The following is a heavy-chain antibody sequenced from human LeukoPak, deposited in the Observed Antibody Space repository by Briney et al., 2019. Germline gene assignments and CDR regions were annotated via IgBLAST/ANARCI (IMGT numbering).Heavy chain of an antibody. J-gene: IGHJ4*02. Sequence: SETLSLTCTVSGGSINNYYWSWIRQPPGKGLEWIGYIYYSGSTNYNPSLKSRVTISVDTSKNQFSLKLSSVTAADTAVYYCARGGGYGSGYLYWGQGTLVTVSS. CDR2: IYYSGST. D-gene: IGHD3-10*01. V-gene: IGHV4-59*01. CDR3: ARGGGYGSGYLY. CDR1: GGSINNYY.